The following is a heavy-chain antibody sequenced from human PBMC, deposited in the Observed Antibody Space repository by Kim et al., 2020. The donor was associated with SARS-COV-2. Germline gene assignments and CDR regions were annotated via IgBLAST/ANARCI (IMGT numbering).Heavy chain of an antibody. V-gene: IGHV1-3*01. Sequence: KYSQKFQGRVTITRDTSASTAYMELSSLRSEDTAVYYCARSGWIQLWFDYWGQGTLVTVSS. CDR3: ARSGWIQLWFDY. J-gene: IGHJ4*02. D-gene: IGHD5-18*01.